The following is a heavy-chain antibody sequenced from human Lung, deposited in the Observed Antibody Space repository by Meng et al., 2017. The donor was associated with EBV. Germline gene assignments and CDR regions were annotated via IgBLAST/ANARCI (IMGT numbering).Heavy chain of an antibody. J-gene: IGHJ4*02. D-gene: IGHD6-13*01. V-gene: IGHV1-2*04. CDR1: GYTFTGYY. CDR2: INPNSGGT. Sequence: QVQLVQSGAEVKKPGASGKVSCKASGYTFTGYYMHLVRQAPGQGLEWMGWINPNSGGTNYAQKFQGWVTMTRDTSISTAYMELSRLRSDDTAVYYCARDWEGSWAVFDHWGQGPRVTVYS. CDR3: ARDWEGSWAVFDH.